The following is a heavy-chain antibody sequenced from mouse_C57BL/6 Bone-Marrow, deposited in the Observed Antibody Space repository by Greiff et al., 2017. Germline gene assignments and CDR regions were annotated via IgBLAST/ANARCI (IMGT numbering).Heavy chain of an antibody. D-gene: IGHD1-1*01. Sequence: QVQLKESGAELVRPGTSVKVSCKASGYAFTNYLIEWVKQRPGQGLEWIGVINPGSGGTNYNEKFKGKATLTADKSSSTAYMQLSSLTSEDSAVYFCARYLLVRSGYAMDYWGQGTSVTVSA. V-gene: IGHV1-54*01. CDR1: GYAFTNYL. J-gene: IGHJ4*01. CDR3: ARYLLVRSGYAMDY. CDR2: INPGSGGT.